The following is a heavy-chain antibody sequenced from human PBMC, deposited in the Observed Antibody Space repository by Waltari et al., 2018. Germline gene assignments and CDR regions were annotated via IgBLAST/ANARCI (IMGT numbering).Heavy chain of an antibody. J-gene: IGHJ4*02. CDR1: GGSISSSSYY. CDR2: IYYSGST. D-gene: IGHD6-13*01. CDR3: ARDQGSIAAAGTFDY. Sequence: QLQLQESGPGLVKPSETLSLTCTVSGGSISSSSYYWGWIRKPPGKGLEWIGSIYYSGSTYYNPSLKSRVTISVDTSKNQFSLKLSSVTAADTAVYYCARDQGSIAAAGTFDYWGQGTLVTVSS. V-gene: IGHV4-39*07.